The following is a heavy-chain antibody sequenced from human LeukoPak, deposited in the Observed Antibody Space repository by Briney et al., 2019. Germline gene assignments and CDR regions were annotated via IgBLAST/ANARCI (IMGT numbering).Heavy chain of an antibody. D-gene: IGHD3-22*01. Sequence: ASVTLSFTASGYTFTIHGISWARHAPAQGLEWMGWLSAYNGNTNYAQKHQGRVTMTTDTSTSTAYMELRSLRSDDTAVYYCARSYITMIVVDQLDYGGQGTLGTVSA. CDR3: ARSYITMIVVDQLDY. J-gene: IGHJ4*02. CDR1: GYTFTIHG. CDR2: LSAYNGNT. V-gene: IGHV1-18*01.